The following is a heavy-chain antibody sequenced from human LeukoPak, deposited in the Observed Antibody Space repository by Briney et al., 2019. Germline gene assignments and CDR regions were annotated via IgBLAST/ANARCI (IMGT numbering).Heavy chain of an antibody. J-gene: IGHJ3*02. CDR3: ARRLRGMYDAFDI. V-gene: IGHV5-51*01. CDR1: GYSFTSYW. Sequence: GESLKISCKGSGYSFTSYWIGWVRQMPGKGFEWMGIIYPGDSDTRYSPSFQGQVTISADKSISTAYLQWSSLKASDTAMYYCARRLRGMYDAFDIWGQGTMVTVSS. D-gene: IGHD5-18*01. CDR2: IYPGDSDT.